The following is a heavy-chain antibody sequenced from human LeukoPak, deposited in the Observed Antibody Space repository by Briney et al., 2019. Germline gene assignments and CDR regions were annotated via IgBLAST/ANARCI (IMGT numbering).Heavy chain of an antibody. CDR2: INGSGGST. D-gene: IGHD3-10*01. V-gene: IGHV3-23*01. Sequence: GGSLRLSCAASGFTFSSYAMSWVRQAPGKGLEWVSAINGSGGSTYYADSVKGRFTISRDNSKNTLYLQMNSLRAEDTAVYYCAKDHITMVRGVIITWAFDIWGQGTMVTVSS. CDR1: GFTFSSYA. J-gene: IGHJ3*02. CDR3: AKDHITMVRGVIITWAFDI.